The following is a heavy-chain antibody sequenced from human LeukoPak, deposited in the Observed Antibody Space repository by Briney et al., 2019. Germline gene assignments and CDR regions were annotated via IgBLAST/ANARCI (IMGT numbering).Heavy chain of an antibody. CDR3: AKRGSNTWSDFDY. V-gene: IGHV4-59*08. D-gene: IGHD6-13*01. J-gene: IGHJ4*02. CDR2: IYYSGIT. CDR1: GGSISTYY. Sequence: ETLSLTCTVSGGSISTYYWSWIRQPPGKGLEWIGYIYYSGITNYNPSLKSRATISEDTSKNQFSLKLNSVTAADTAVYYCAKRGSNTWSDFDYWGQGTLVTVSS.